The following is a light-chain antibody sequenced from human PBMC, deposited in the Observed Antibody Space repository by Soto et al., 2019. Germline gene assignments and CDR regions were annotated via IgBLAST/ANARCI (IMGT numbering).Light chain of an antibody. Sequence: QSVLTQPPSVSAAPGQTVTISCSGSNSNIGNNYVSWYQQVPGTAPKLLIYNNDKRPSGIPDRFSGSWSGTSATLGITGLQTGDEADYYCGTWDTGLSAGVFGGGTKLTVL. CDR1: NSNIGNNY. CDR3: GTWDTGLSAGV. J-gene: IGLJ2*01. CDR2: NND. V-gene: IGLV1-51*01.